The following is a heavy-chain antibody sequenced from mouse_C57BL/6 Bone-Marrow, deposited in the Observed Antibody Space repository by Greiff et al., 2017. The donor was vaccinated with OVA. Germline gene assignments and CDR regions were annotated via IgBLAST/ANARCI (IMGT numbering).Heavy chain of an antibody. Sequence: VMLVESGPGLVQPSQSLSITCTVSGFSLTSYGVHWVRQSPGKGLEWLGVIWRGGSTDYNAAFMSRLSITKDNSKSQVFFKMNSLQADDTAIYYCAKNYYYGRGYYYAMDYWGQGTSVTVSS. CDR2: IWRGGST. CDR1: GFSLTSYG. J-gene: IGHJ4*01. CDR3: AKNYYYGRGYYYAMDY. D-gene: IGHD1-1*01. V-gene: IGHV2-5*01.